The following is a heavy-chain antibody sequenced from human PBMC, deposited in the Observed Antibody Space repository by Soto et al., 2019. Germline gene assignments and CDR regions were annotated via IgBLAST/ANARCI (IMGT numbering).Heavy chain of an antibody. CDR1: GYTFTGYY. CDR2: INPNSGGT. CDR3: ARDPHCSSTSCFYYYGMDV. V-gene: IGHV1-2*02. J-gene: IGHJ6*02. D-gene: IGHD2-2*01. Sequence: GASVKVSCKASGYTFTGYYMHWVRQAPGQGLEWMGWINPNSGGTNYAQKFQGRVTMTRDTSINTAYMELSRLRSDDTAVYYCARDPHCSSTSCFYYYGMDVWGQGTTVTVSS.